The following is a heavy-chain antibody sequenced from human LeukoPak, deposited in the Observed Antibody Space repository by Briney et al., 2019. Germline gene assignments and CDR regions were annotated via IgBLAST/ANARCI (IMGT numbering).Heavy chain of an antibody. D-gene: IGHD3-22*01. V-gene: IGHV1-69*05. J-gene: IGHJ4*02. CDR2: IIPIFGTA. CDR1: GYTFTSYD. CDR3: ARASSYYYDSSGPDY. Sequence: SVKVSCKASGYTFTSYDINWVRQATGQGLEWMGGIIPIFGTANYAQKFQGRVTITTDESTSTAYMELSSLRSEDTAVYYCARASSYYYDSSGPDYWGQGTLVTVSS.